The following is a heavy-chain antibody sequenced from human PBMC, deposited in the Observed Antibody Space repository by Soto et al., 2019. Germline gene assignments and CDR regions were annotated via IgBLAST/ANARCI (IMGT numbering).Heavy chain of an antibody. V-gene: IGHV1-69*13. Sequence: SVKVSCQASGGTFSSYAISWVRQAPGQGLEWMGGIIPIFGTADYAQKFQGRVTITADESTSTAYMELSSLRSEDTAVYYCARGGLLRFLEWVPYMDVWGKGTTVTVS. D-gene: IGHD3-3*01. CDR1: GGTFSSYA. CDR3: ARGGLLRFLEWVPYMDV. CDR2: IIPIFGTA. J-gene: IGHJ6*03.